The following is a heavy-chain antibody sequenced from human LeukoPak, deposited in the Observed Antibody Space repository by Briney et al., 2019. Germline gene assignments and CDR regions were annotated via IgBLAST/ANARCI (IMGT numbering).Heavy chain of an antibody. CDR1: GFTFSSYG. V-gene: IGHV3-33*01. Sequence: GRSLRLSCAASGFTFSSYGMHWVRQAPGKGLEWVAVIWYDGSNKYYADFVKGRFTISRDNSKNTLYLQMNSLRAEDTAVYYCARDGSASIRGSGIPFPDYWGQGTLVTVSS. CDR3: ARDGSASIRGSGIPFPDY. J-gene: IGHJ4*02. CDR2: IWYDGSNK. D-gene: IGHD3-10*01.